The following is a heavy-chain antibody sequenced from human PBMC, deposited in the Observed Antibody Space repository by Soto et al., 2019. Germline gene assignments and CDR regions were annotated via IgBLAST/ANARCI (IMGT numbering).Heavy chain of an antibody. CDR1: GFTFRLFA. J-gene: IGHJ4*02. CDR3: ARALPYGVNEYYFDY. Sequence: HPGGSLRLSCAASGFTFRLFAMHWVRQAPGKGLEWVAHISYDGSDESYADSVQGRFIISRDNSKSTLYLQMNSLKPEDTAVYFCARALPYGVNEYYFDYWGQGNMVTVSS. D-gene: IGHD4-17*01. V-gene: IGHV3-30*16. CDR2: ISYDGSDE.